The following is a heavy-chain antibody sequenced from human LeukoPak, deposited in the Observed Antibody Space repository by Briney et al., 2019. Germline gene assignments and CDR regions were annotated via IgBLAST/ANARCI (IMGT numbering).Heavy chain of an antibody. CDR3: AKDGGLTGDNYFDH. D-gene: IGHD3-9*01. V-gene: IGHV3-30*19. J-gene: IGHJ4*02. CDR2: ISKHGNNK. CDR1: RFTFTGYG. Sequence: GGSLRLSCATSRFTFTGYGMHWVRQTPGKGPEWVAVISKHGNNKFYADSLKGRVTISRDDSKNTIYLHMNTLRPEDSGIYYCAKDGGLTGDNYFDHWGLGILVTVSS.